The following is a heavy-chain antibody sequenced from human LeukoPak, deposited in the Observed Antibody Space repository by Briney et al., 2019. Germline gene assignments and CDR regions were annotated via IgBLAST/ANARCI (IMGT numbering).Heavy chain of an antibody. CDR1: GGSISSGGYS. J-gene: IGHJ5*02. D-gene: IGHD3-16*01. CDR3: ARGRYDYVWGSLRENWFDP. V-gene: IGHV4-30-2*01. Sequence: SETLSLTCAVSGGSISSGGYSWSWIRQPPGKGLEWIGYIYHSGSTYYNPSLKSRVTISVDRSKNQFSLKLSSVTAADTAVYYCARGRYDYVWGSLRENWFDPWGQGTLVTVSS. CDR2: IYHSGST.